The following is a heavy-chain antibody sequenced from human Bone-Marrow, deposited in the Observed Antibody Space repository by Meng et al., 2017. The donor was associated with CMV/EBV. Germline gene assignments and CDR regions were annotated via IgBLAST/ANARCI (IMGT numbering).Heavy chain of an antibody. Sequence: GEPLKIPCTASGSTFRIYAMSWVRQAPGKGLEWVSAISGSGGSAYYADSVKGRFTISRDNSKNTLYLQMIGLRAEDAAVYYCAKDGGDRPGSRSTSSSWGHGTLVTVSS. V-gene: IGHV3-23*01. CDR2: ISGSGGSA. J-gene: IGHJ1*01. D-gene: IGHD2-2*01. CDR3: AKDGGDRPGSRSTSSS. CDR1: GSTFRIYA.